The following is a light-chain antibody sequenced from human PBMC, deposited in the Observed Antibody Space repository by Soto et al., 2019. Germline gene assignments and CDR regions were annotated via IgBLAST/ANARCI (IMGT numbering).Light chain of an antibody. V-gene: IGKV1-5*03. CDR2: KAS. Sequence: DIQMTQSPSTLSASVGDRVTITCRASQSISSWLAWYQQKPGKAPKLLSYKASSLESGVPSRFSGSGSGTEFTLTISSLQPDDFATYYCQQYNFYSRTFGQGTKVEIK. J-gene: IGKJ1*01. CDR3: QQYNFYSRT. CDR1: QSISSW.